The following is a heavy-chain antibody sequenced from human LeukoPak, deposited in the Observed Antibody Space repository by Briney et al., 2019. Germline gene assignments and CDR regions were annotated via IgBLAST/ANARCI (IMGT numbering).Heavy chain of an antibody. CDR1: GYTFTSYG. CDR2: INTITGNP. J-gene: IGHJ4*02. D-gene: IGHD5-12*01. V-gene: IGHV7-4-1*02. CDR3: ARSSSLVAARDL. Sequence: ASVKVSCKASGYTFTSYGISWVRQAPGQGLEYMGWINTITGNPTYAQDLTGRLVFSLDTSVSTAYLQISSLKAEDTAVYYCARSSSLVAARDLWGQGTLVTVSS.